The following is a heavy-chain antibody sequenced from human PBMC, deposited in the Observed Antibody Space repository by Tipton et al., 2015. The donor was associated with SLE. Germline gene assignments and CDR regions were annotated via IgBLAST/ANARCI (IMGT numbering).Heavy chain of an antibody. V-gene: IGHV3-30*02. Sequence: GSLRLSCAASGFTFSTFGMHWVRPAPGMGLERVAFIQSDGSSKYYADSVKGRFTISRDTSKNTVSLQMNSLTSEDTAVYYCARGRSYCFDSWGQGTLVTVSS. CDR2: IQSDGSSK. J-gene: IGHJ4*02. CDR3: ARGRSYCFDS. CDR1: GFTFSTFG.